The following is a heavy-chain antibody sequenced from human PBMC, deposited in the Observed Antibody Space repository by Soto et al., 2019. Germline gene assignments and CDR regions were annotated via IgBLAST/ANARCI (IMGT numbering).Heavy chain of an antibody. J-gene: IGHJ4*02. CDR2: ISAYNHYT. D-gene: IGHD1-26*01. CDR1: GYTFSTYG. V-gene: IGHV1-18*01. Sequence: VQSGPEVRKPGASVNVSCKASGYTFSTYGISWVRQAPGQGLEWMGWISAYNHYTNYAQKFQGRVTMTTDTSTNTAYMELRSLRSGDTAMYFCARVGPSREVPYPFEYWGQGTLVTVSS. CDR3: ARVGPSREVPYPFEY.